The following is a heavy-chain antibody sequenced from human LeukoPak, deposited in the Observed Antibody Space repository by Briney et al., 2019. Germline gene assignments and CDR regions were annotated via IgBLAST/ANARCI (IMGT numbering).Heavy chain of an antibody. Sequence: GRSLRLSCAASGFTFTSFGMHWVRQAPGKGLEWVAVISYDGSKRSYADSVKGRFTISRDNSKNTLYLQMNSLRGEDTAMYYCAREAPYYYDSSGYYSYDAFDIWGQGTMVTVSS. J-gene: IGHJ3*02. D-gene: IGHD3-22*01. V-gene: IGHV3-30*03. CDR1: GFTFTSFG. CDR2: ISYDGSKR. CDR3: AREAPYYYDSSGYYSYDAFDI.